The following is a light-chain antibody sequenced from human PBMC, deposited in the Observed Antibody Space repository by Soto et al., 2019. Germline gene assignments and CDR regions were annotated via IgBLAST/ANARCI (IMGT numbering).Light chain of an antibody. CDR3: SSYTSNSNPYV. J-gene: IGLJ1*01. V-gene: IGLV2-14*01. CDR2: EVT. Sequence: QSALTQPASVSGSLGQSITISCSGTSSDVGGYNYVSWYRLHPGKAPKLMISEVTNRPSGVSSRFSGSKSGNTASLTISGLQADDEADYYCSSYTSNSNPYVFGTGTK. CDR1: SSDVGGYNY.